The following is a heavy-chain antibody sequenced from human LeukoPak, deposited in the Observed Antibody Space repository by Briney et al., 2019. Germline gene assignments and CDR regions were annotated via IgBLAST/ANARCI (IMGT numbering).Heavy chain of an antibody. Sequence: SETLSLTCTVSGGSISSYYWSWIRQPPGKGLEWIGYIYYSGSTNYNPSLKSRVTISVDTSKNQFSLKLSSVTAADTAVYYCARALVAPHYYYGMDVWGQGTTVTVSS. CDR1: GGSISSYY. D-gene: IGHD5-12*01. V-gene: IGHV4-59*12. CDR2: IYYSGST. J-gene: IGHJ6*02. CDR3: ARALVAPHYYYGMDV.